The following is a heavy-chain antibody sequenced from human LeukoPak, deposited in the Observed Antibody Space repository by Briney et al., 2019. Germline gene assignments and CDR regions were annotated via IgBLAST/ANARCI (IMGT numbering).Heavy chain of an antibody. J-gene: IGHJ4*02. Sequence: GGSLRLSCAASGFTFSDYYMNWIRQAPGKGLEWVSYISSSASTIYYADSVKGRFTISRDNATHSLFLQMNSLRAEDTAVYYCARRAARSPDFDYWGQGILVTVSS. V-gene: IGHV3-11*04. CDR2: ISSSASTI. CDR3: ARRAARSPDFDY. D-gene: IGHD6-6*01. CDR1: GFTFSDYY.